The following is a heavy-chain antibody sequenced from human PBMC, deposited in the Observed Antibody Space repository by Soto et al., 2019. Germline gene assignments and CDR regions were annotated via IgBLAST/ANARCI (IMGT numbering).Heavy chain of an antibody. J-gene: IGHJ6*02. CDR1: GFTVSSNY. CDR2: IYSGGST. V-gene: IGHV3-53*02. D-gene: IGHD5-12*01. CDR3: ARESAGYGGGYYYYYGMDV. Sequence: EVQLVETGGGLIQPGGSLRLSCAASGFTVSSNYMSWVRQAPGKGLEWVSVIYSGGSTDYADSVKGRFTISRDNSKNTLYLQMNSLRAEDTAVYYCARESAGYGGGYYYYYGMDVWGQGTTVTVSS.